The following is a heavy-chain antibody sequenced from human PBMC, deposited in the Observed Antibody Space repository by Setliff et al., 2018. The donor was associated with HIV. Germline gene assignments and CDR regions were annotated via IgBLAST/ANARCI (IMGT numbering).Heavy chain of an antibody. CDR1: GFTFSSYW. CDR2: IRQDGSEK. Sequence: GSLRLSCAASGFTFSSYWMSWVRQAPGKGLEWVANIRQDGSEKYYVDSVKGRFTISRDNAKNSLYLQMNSLRAEDTAVYYCASFYNFWSGYYKWGQGTLVTVSS. J-gene: IGHJ4*02. CDR3: ASFYNFWSGYYK. D-gene: IGHD3-3*01. V-gene: IGHV3-7*01.